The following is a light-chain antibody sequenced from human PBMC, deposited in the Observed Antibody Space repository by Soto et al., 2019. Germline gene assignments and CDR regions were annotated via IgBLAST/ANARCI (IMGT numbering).Light chain of an antibody. V-gene: IGLV1-44*01. CDR2: GDN. J-gene: IGLJ3*02. CDR3: ATWDDSLNGPV. Sequence: QTVVTQPPSASGTPGQRVTISCSGRSSSIGSNAVNWYQQFPGMAPKLLIYGDNQRPSGVPDRFSGSKSRASASLAIGGLQSDDEADYYCATWDDSLNGPVFGGGTKVTVL. CDR1: SSSIGSNA.